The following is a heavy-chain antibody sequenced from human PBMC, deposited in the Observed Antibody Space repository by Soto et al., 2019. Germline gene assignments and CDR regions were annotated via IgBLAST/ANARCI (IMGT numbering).Heavy chain of an antibody. Sequence: GESLKISCAASGFTFSSYGMHWVRQAPGKGLEWVAVISYDGSNKYYADSVKGRFTISRDNSKNTLYLQMNSLRAEDTAVYYCAKESSSSRYYYYYGMDVWGQGTTVTVSS. V-gene: IGHV3-30*18. D-gene: IGHD6-13*01. CDR1: GFTFSSYG. CDR3: AKESSSSRYYYYYGMDV. J-gene: IGHJ6*02. CDR2: ISYDGSNK.